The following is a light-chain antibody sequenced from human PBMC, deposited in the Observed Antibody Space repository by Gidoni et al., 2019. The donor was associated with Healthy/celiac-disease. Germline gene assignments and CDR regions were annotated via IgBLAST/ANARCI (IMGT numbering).Light chain of an antibody. CDR3: QQSYITYT. CDR2: AAS. Sequence: DIQMTQSPSSLSASVGDRVTITCRASQSISNYLNWYQQKPGKAPKFLIYAASNLQSGVPKRFSGSGSGTDFTLTISSLQPEDFATYYCQQSYITYTFGQGTKLEIK. J-gene: IGKJ2*01. CDR1: QSISNY. V-gene: IGKV1-39*01.